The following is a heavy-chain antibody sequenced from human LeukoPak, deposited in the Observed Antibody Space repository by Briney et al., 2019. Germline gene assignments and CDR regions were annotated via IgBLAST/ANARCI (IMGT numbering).Heavy chain of an antibody. CDR2: INSDGSST. J-gene: IGHJ4*02. CDR3: ARGRYFDWLFPDY. CDR1: GFTFSSYW. Sequence: GGSLRLSCAASGFTFSSYWVHWVRQAPGKGLVWVSRINSDGSSTSYADSVKGRFTISRDNAKNTLYLQMNSLRAEDTAVYYCARGRYFDWLFPDYWGQGTLVTVSS. D-gene: IGHD3-9*01. V-gene: IGHV3-74*01.